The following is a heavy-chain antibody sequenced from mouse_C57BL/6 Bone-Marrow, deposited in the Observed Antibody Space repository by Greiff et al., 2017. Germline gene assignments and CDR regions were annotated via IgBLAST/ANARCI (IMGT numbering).Heavy chain of an antibody. V-gene: IGHV7-1*01. CDR3: ARDEGGTQAWFAY. CDR2: SRNKANDYTT. Sequence: EVKVVESGGGLVQSGRSLRLSCATSGFTFSDFYMEWVRQAPGKGLEWIAASRNKANDYTTEYSASVKGRFIVSRDTSQSILYRQMNALRAEDTAIYYCARDEGGTQAWFAYWGQGTLVTVSA. J-gene: IGHJ3*01. D-gene: IGHD2-14*01. CDR1: GFTFSDFY.